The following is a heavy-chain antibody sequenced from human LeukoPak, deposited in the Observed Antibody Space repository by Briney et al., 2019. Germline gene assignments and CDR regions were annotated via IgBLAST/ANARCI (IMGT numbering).Heavy chain of an antibody. V-gene: IGHV4-34*01. D-gene: IGHD5-18*01. CDR1: SGSLSGYY. CDR3: VSPSGFSYGYFDY. Sequence: PSETLSLTCAVYSGSLSGYYWSWIRQPPGKGLEWIGSIYYSENTYYNPSLKSQVTISADTSKNQFSLTLGFVSAQETAVYYCVSPSGFSYGYFDYWGQGTLVTVSS. J-gene: IGHJ4*02. CDR2: IYYSENT.